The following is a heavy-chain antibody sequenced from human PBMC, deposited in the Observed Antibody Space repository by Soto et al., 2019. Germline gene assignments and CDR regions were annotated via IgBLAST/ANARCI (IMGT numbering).Heavy chain of an antibody. Sequence: GGSLRLSCAASGFTVSSNYMSWVRQAPGKGLEWVSVIYSGGSTYYADSVKGRFTISRDNSKNTLYLQMNSLRAEDTAVYYCARDLATTGGGYYYGMDVWGQGTTVTVSS. CDR1: GFTVSSNY. CDR3: ARDLATTGGGYYYGMDV. CDR2: IYSGGST. J-gene: IGHJ6*02. D-gene: IGHD3-10*01. V-gene: IGHV3-53*01.